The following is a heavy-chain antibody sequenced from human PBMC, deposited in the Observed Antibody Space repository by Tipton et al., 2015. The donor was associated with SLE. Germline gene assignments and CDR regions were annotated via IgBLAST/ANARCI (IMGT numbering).Heavy chain of an antibody. V-gene: IGHV4-39*01. CDR1: GGSISSSTYY. J-gene: IGHJ4*02. Sequence: TLSLTCAVSGGSISSSTYYWGWIRQPPGKGLEWIGSMYYSGSTYYNSSLKSRVTISVDTSANQFSLKLTSVTAADTAVYYCARLRGRVWDFDYWGQGTLVTVSS. D-gene: IGHD5/OR15-5a*01. CDR3: ARLRGRVWDFDY. CDR2: MYYSGST.